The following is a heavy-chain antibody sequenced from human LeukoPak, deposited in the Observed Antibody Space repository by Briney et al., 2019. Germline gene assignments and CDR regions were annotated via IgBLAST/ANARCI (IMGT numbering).Heavy chain of an antibody. CDR3: VRDGDFWSAQGAFDI. CDR1: GFTFSNYD. D-gene: IGHD3-3*01. Sequence: GGSLRLSCAASGFTFSNYDMSWVRQAPGKGLEWVANIKQDGSAKFYVESVKGRFTISRDNAKKSLYLQMNSLRAEDTAVYYCVRDGDFWSAQGAFDIWGQGTMVTVSS. CDR2: IKQDGSAK. V-gene: IGHV3-7*01. J-gene: IGHJ3*02.